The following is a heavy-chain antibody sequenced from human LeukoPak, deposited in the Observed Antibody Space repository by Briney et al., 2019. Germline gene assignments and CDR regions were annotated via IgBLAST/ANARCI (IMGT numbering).Heavy chain of an antibody. V-gene: IGHV4-38-2*01. Sequence: SSETLSLTCAVSGYSISSGNYWGWIRQPPGKGLEWIGSIYHSGSTYYNPSLKSRVTISVDTSKNQFSLKLSSVTAADTAVYYCARQVAVVPAAIHWFDPWGQGTLVTVSS. J-gene: IGHJ5*02. CDR1: GYSISSGNY. CDR3: ARQVAVVPAAIHWFDP. CDR2: IYHSGST. D-gene: IGHD2-2*02.